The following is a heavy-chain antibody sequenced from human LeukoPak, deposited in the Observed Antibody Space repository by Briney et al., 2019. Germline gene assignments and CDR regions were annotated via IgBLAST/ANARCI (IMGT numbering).Heavy chain of an antibody. D-gene: IGHD6-13*01. CDR1: GFTFSSYA. Sequence: GGSLRLSCAASGFTFSSYAMHWVRQAPGKGLEWVAVISYDGSNKYYADSVKGRFTISRDNSKNTLYLQMNSLRAEDTAVYYCAKAVAADDAFDIWGQGTMVTVSS. J-gene: IGHJ3*02. V-gene: IGHV3-30*04. CDR3: AKAVAADDAFDI. CDR2: ISYDGSNK.